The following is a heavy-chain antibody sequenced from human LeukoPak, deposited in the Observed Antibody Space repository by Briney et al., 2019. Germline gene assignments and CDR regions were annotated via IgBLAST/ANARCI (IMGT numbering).Heavy chain of an antibody. V-gene: IGHV3-23*01. J-gene: IGHJ4*02. CDR1: RFTFSRYA. Sequence: PGGSLRLSRAASRFTFSRYAMSWLRQAPGKGLEWVSAISGSGGSTYYADSVKGRFTISRDNSKNTLYLQMNSLRAEDTAVYYCATLGGYGSGGSCYTNDYWGQGTLVTVSS. CDR2: ISGSGGST. CDR3: ATLGGYGSGGSCYTNDY. D-gene: IGHD2-15*01.